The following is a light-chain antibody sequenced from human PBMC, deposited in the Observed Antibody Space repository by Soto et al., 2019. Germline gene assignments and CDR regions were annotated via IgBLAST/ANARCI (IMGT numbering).Light chain of an antibody. J-gene: IGKJ4*01. CDR1: QGISSA. V-gene: IGKV1-13*02. CDR2: DAS. Sequence: PSSLSASVGDRVTITCRASQGISSALAWYQHRPGKAPKLLIYDASSLESGVPSRFSGSGSGTDFTLTISSLQPEDFATYYCQQFNSYPLPFGGGTKVDIK. CDR3: QQFNSYPLP.